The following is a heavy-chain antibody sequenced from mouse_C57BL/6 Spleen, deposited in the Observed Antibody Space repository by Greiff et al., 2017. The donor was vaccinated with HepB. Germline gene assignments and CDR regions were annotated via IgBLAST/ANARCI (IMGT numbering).Heavy chain of an antibody. CDR3: ARREYGNYYAMDY. J-gene: IGHJ4*01. V-gene: IGHV1-50*01. Sequence: QVQLQQSGAELVKPGASVKLSCKASGYTFTSYWMQWVKQRPGQGLEWIGEIDPSDSYTNYNQKFKGKATLTVDTSSSTAYMQLSSLTSEDSAVYYCARREYGNYYAMDYWGQGTSVTVSS. CDR1: GYTFTSYW. D-gene: IGHD2-10*02. CDR2: IDPSDSYT.